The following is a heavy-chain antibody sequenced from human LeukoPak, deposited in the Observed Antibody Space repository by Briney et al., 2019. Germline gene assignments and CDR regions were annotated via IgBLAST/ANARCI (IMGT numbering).Heavy chain of an antibody. CDR3: ARARGAAAGNPYYYYGMDV. D-gene: IGHD6-13*01. J-gene: IGHJ6*02. CDR2: ISGSGGST. Sequence: GGSLRLSCAASGFTFSSYAMSWVRQAPGKGLEWVSGISGSGGSTYYADSVKGRFTISRDNSKNTLHLQMNSLRAEDTAVYYCARARGAAAGNPYYYYGMDVWGQGTTVTVSS. V-gene: IGHV3-23*01. CDR1: GFTFSSYA.